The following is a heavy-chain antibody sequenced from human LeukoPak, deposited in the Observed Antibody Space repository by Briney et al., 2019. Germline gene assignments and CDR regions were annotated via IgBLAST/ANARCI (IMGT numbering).Heavy chain of an antibody. CDR2: IYYSGST. Sequence: PSETLSLTCTVSGGSISSYYWSWIRQPPGKGLEWIGYIYYSGSTNYNPSLKSRVTISVDTSKNQCSLKLSSVTAADTAVYYCARTFTLYYFDYWGQGTLVTVSS. CDR1: GGSISSYY. J-gene: IGHJ4*02. V-gene: IGHV4-59*01. CDR3: ARTFTLYYFDY. D-gene: IGHD2/OR15-2a*01.